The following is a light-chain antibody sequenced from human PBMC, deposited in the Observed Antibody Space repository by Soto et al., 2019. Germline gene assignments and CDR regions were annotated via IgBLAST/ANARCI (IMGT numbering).Light chain of an antibody. CDR1: SSDVGLYDF. V-gene: IGLV2-14*01. CDR3: NSYTRFSPYV. Sequence: QSALTQPASVSGSPGQSITISCTGASSDVGLYDFVSWYQQHPGKAPKLLIYEVTYRPSGVSSRFSGSKSGNTASLTISGLQAEDEADYYCNSYTRFSPYVFGTGTKVTVL. CDR2: EVT. J-gene: IGLJ1*01.